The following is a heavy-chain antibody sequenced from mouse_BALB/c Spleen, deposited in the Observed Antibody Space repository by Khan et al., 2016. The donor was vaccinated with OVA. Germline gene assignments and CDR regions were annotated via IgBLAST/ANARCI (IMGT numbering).Heavy chain of an antibody. CDR3: ARGGRRAMDY. CDR2: INTYTGEP. Sequence: QIQLVQSGPELKKPGETVKISCKASGYTFTNYGVNWVKQAPGKGLKWMGWINTYTGEPTYADDFKGRVAFSLETSASTAYLQLNNLKNDDSATYFCARGGRRAMDYWGQGTSVTVSS. V-gene: IGHV9-3-1*01. D-gene: IGHD3-3*01. CDR1: GYTFTNYG. J-gene: IGHJ4*01.